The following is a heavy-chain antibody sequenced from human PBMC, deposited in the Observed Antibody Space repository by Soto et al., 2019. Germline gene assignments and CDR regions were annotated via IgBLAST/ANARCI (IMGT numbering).Heavy chain of an antibody. CDR2: IWYDGSNK. V-gene: IGHV3-33*01. CDR1: GFTFSSYG. D-gene: IGHD5-12*01. CDR3: VRDQIEVVATIYGMDV. J-gene: IGHJ6*02. Sequence: QVQLVESGGGVVQPGRSLRLSCAASGFTFSSYGMHWVRQAPGKGLEWVAVIWYDGSNKYYADSVKGRFTISRDNSKNTLYLQMNSLRAEDTAVYYCVRDQIEVVATIYGMDVWGQGTTVTVSS.